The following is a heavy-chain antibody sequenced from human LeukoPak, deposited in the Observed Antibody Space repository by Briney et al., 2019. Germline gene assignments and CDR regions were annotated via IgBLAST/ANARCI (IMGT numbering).Heavy chain of an antibody. D-gene: IGHD1-26*01. CDR3: AKDRGTGSYSLDY. CDR1: GFSFISYG. Sequence: GGSLRLSCAASGFSFISYGMHWVRQAPGKGLEWVGVISDDGRNKNYADSVKGRFTISRDYSKNTLYLQMNSLRAEDTAVYYCAKDRGTGSYSLDYWGQGTLVTVSS. J-gene: IGHJ4*02. V-gene: IGHV3-30*18. CDR2: ISDDGRNK.